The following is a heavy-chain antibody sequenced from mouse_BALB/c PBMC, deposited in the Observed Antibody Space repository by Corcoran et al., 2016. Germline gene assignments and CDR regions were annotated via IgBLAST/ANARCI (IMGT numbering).Heavy chain of an antibody. V-gene: IGHV9-3-1*01. CDR1: GYTFTNYG. CDR3: ARGDYDVGY. CDR2: INTYNVKS. Sequence: QIQLVQSGPALKKPGETVKISCKASGYTFTNYGMNWVKQAPGKGLKWMGWINTYNVKSTYAEDFKGRFAFSLENSASTAYLQINNLKNEDTVTSFCARGDYDVGYWCQGTTSTVSS. J-gene: IGHJ2*01. D-gene: IGHD2-4*01.